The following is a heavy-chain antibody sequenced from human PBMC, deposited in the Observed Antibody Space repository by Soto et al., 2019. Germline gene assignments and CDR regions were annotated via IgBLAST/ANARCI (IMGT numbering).Heavy chain of an antibody. CDR2: IYYSGST. Sequence: SETLSLTCTVSGGSVSSGSYYWSWIRQPPGKGLEWIGYIYYSGSTNYNPSLKSRVTISVDTSKNQFSLKLSSVTAADTAVYYCARVVAAADQRGDYYYYGMDVWGQGTTVTVSS. CDR1: GGSVSSGSYY. D-gene: IGHD6-13*01. J-gene: IGHJ6*02. V-gene: IGHV4-61*01. CDR3: ARVVAAADQRGDYYYYGMDV.